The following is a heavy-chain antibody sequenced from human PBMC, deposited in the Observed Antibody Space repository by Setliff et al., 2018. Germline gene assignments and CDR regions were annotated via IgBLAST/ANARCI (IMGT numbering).Heavy chain of an antibody. CDR2: IYYSGSA. CDR1: GGSISSSSYY. Sequence: SETLSLTCTVSGGSISSSSYYWGWIHQPPGKGLEWIGSIYYSGSAYYNPSLKSRVTISVDTSKNHFSLKLSSVTAADTAVYYCARRETYYNFWSGYYAYWGQGTLVTVSS. J-gene: IGHJ4*02. CDR3: ARRETYYNFWSGYYAY. V-gene: IGHV4-39*07. D-gene: IGHD3-3*01.